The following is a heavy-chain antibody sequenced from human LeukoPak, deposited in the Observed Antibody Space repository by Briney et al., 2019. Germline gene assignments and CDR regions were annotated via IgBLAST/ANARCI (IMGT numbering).Heavy chain of an antibody. V-gene: IGHV3-30*02. J-gene: IGHJ3*02. CDR1: GFTFSSYG. CDR3: PLVGATSHAFDI. CDR2: IRYDGSNK. D-gene: IGHD1-26*01. Sequence: PGGSLRLSCAASGFTFSSYGMHWVRQAPGKGLEWVVFIRYDGSNKYYADSVKGRFTISRDNSKNTLYLQMNSLRAEDTAVYYCPLVGATSHAFDIWGQGTMVTVSS.